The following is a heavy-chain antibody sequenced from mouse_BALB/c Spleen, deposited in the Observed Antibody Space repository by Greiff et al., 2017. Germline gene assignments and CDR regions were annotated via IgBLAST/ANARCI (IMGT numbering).Heavy chain of an antibody. CDR2: ISTYYGNT. CDR1: SYTFTDYA. V-gene: IGHV1-67*01. CDR3: ARRGDYPFDY. J-gene: IGHJ2*01. D-gene: IGHD2-4*01. Sequence: QVQLQQSGPELVRPGVSVKISCKGSSYTFTDYAMHWVKQSHAKSLEWIGVISTYYGNTNYNQKFKGKATMTVDKSSSTAYMELARLTSEDSAVYYCARRGDYPFDYWGQGTTLTVSS.